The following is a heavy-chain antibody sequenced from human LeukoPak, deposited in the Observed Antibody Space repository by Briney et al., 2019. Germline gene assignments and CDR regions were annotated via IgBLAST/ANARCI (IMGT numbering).Heavy chain of an antibody. CDR3: ARGRITIFGVVPNDAFDI. V-gene: IGHV4-34*01. CDR1: GVSFSGYY. J-gene: IGHJ3*02. Sequence: SETLSLTCAVYGVSFSGYYWSWIRQPPGKGLEWIGEINHSGSTNYNPSLKSRVTISVDTSKNQFSLKLSSVTAADTAVYYCARGRITIFGVVPNDAFDIWGQGTMVTVSS. D-gene: IGHD3-3*01. CDR2: INHSGST.